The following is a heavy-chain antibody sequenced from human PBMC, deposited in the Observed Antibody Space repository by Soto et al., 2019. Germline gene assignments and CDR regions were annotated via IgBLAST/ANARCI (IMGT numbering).Heavy chain of an antibody. D-gene: IGHD1-26*01. J-gene: IGHJ4*02. CDR2: ITSKRYGGKT. V-gene: IGHV3-49*03. CDR1: GFTFGDYA. CDR3: SRLPPNNWGAPLDF. Sequence: GGSLRLSCITSGFTFGDYAMIWFRQAPGKGRKWESFITSKRYGGKTEYAASVKGRFTISRDDSKSVAYLQMNSLRTDDTAVYYCSRLPPNNWGAPLDFWGQGTLVTGLL.